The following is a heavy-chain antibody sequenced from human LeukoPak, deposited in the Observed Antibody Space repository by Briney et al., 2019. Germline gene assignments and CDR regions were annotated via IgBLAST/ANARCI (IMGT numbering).Heavy chain of an antibody. D-gene: IGHD4/OR15-4a*01. Sequence: GGSLRLSCAASGFIFNKHAMSWVRQAPGKGLEWVSGLSGSGGSTDYADSVKGRFTVSRDNPKNTLFLQMNSLRAEDTAIYYCAKERDYGPADYWGQGTLVTVSS. CDR1: GFIFNKHA. CDR3: AKERDYGPADY. J-gene: IGHJ4*02. V-gene: IGHV3-23*01. CDR2: LSGSGGST.